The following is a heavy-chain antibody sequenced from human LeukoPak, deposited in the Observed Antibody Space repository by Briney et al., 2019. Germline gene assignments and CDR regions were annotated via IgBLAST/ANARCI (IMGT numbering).Heavy chain of an antibody. CDR1: GGTFSSYA. Sequence: SVKVSCKASGGTFSSYAISWVRQAPGQGLEWMGRIIPILGIANYAQKFQGRVTITTDKSTSTAYMELSSLRSDDTAVYYCARGGTYSRGLLVYWGQGTLVTVSS. D-gene: IGHD1-26*01. V-gene: IGHV1-69*04. CDR2: IIPILGIA. J-gene: IGHJ4*02. CDR3: ARGGTYSRGLLVY.